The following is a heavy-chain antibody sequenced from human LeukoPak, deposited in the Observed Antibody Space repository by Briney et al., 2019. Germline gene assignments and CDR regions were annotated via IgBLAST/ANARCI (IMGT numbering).Heavy chain of an antibody. CDR1: GFTFSDYW. J-gene: IGHJ4*02. CDR3: AKNGGDGSGSYYNPSRY. V-gene: IGHV3-7*01. CDR2: IKRDGREK. D-gene: IGHD3-10*01. Sequence: GESLRLSCAASGFTFSDYWMSWVRQAPGKGLEWVANIKRDGREKYYVDSVKGRFTISRDNSKNTLYLQMNSLRAEDTAVYYCAKNGGDGSGSYYNPSRYWGQGTLVTVSS.